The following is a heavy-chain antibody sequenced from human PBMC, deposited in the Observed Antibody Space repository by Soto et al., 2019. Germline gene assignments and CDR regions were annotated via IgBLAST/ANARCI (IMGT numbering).Heavy chain of an antibody. Sequence: QVQLQESGPGLVKPSGTLSLTCAVSGGSISTSNWWSWVRQPPGKGLEWIGEVYRTGSTNYNPSLESRVTVSIDKSKNQCSLTLTSVTAADTAVYYCARARATIAAAAIFDYWGQGTLVTVSS. V-gene: IGHV4-4*02. CDR2: VYRTGST. J-gene: IGHJ4*02. D-gene: IGHD6-13*01. CDR3: ARARATIAAAAIFDY. CDR1: GGSISTSNW.